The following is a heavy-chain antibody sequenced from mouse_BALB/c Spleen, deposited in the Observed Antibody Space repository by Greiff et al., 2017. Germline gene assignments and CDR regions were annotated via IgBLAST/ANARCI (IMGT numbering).Heavy chain of an antibody. J-gene: IGHJ2*01. CDR1: GYTFTSYV. D-gene: IGHD2-4*01. CDR2: IDPFNGGT. CDR3: AYDYDATRCFDY. Sequence: VQLKESGPELVKPGASVKMSCKASGYTFTSYVMHWVKQKPGQGLEWIGYIDPFNGGTSYNQKFKGKATLTVDKSSSTAYMHLSSLTSEDSAVYYCAYDYDATRCFDYWGQGTTLTVSS. V-gene: IGHV1-14*01.